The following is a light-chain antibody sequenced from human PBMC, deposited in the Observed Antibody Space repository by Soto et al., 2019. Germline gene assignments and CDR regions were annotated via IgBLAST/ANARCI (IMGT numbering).Light chain of an antibody. CDR3: QESYSTPAGT. J-gene: IGKJ1*01. CDR2: AAG. Sequence: DIPMTQSPTSLSASVGDRVAISCRASQSISTYVTWYQQKPGKAPKLLINAAGSLQSGVPSRFRGSGSGTDFSLTISSLQPEDFATYYCQESYSTPAGTFGQGTKVDIK. CDR1: QSISTY. V-gene: IGKV1-39*01.